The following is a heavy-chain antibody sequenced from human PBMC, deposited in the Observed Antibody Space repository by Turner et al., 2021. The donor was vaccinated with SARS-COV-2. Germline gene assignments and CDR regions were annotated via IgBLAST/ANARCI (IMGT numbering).Heavy chain of an antibody. V-gene: IGHV3-66*02. D-gene: IGHD2-21*01. CDR3: ATYLNGGRGP. J-gene: IGHJ5*02. CDR1: GFTVSSNY. CDR2: IYSGGSS. Sequence: EVQLVESGGGFDQPGGSLRLSCAASGFTVSSNYMSWVRQAPVKRLECFSVIYSGGSSYYADSLKGRFTISRDNANNTLYLQMNSLRAEDTALYYFATYLNGGRGPWGQGTLVTVSS.